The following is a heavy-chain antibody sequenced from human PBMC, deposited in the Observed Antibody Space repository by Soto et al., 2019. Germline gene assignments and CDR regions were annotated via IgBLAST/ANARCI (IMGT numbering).Heavy chain of an antibody. V-gene: IGHV3-30*18. Sequence: PGGSLRLSCAASGFTFSSYGMHWVRQAPGKGLEWVAVISYDGSNKYYADSVKGRFTISRDNSKNTLYLQMNSLRAEDTAVYYCAKGLTLDDADYWGQGTMVTVSS. CDR1: GFTFSSYG. CDR3: AKGLTLDDADY. CDR2: ISYDGSNK. D-gene: IGHD3-3*01. J-gene: IGHJ4*02.